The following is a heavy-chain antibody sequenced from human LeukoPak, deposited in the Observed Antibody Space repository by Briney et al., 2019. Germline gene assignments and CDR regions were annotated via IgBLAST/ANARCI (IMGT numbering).Heavy chain of an antibody. V-gene: IGHV1-69*05. CDR1: GGTFSSYA. J-gene: IGHJ5*02. CDR2: IIPIFGTA. CDR3: ARLRDCSGGSCFHWFDP. Sequence: ASVKVSCKASGGTFSSYAISWVRQAPGQGLEWMGGIIPIFGTANYAQKFQGRVTITTDESTSTAYMELSSLRSEATAVYYCARLRDCSGGSCFHWFDPWGQGTLVTGSS. D-gene: IGHD2-15*01.